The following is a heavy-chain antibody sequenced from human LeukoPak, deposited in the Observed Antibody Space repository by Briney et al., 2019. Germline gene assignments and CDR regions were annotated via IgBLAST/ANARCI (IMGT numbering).Heavy chain of an antibody. V-gene: IGHV4-34*01. J-gene: IGHJ6*03. Sequence: SETLSLTCAVYGGSFSGYYWRWIRQSPGKGLEWIGEINDSGSTNYDPSLKSRVTISVDTSKNQISLKLTSVTAADTAVYYCARVAGDPIYYYYYMDIWGKGTTVTVSS. CDR2: INDSGST. D-gene: IGHD7-27*01. CDR3: ARVAGDPIYYYYYMDI. CDR1: GGSFSGYY.